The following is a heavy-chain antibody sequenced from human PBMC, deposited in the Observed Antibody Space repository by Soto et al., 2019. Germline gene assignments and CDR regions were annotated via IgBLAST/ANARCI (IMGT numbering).Heavy chain of an antibody. D-gene: IGHD3-22*01. J-gene: IGHJ6*02. Sequence: RGSLRLASAATVFIFGTYWMMWVRQAPGKGLEWVANIKHDGNEKYYADSVKGRFTVSRDNVKNFLHLQMSSLRGDDTGVYFCVRATLSWGHYYFRGLDVWGQGTTVTVSS. V-gene: IGHV3-7*01. CDR1: VFIFGTYW. CDR2: IKHDGNEK. CDR3: VRATLSWGHYYFRGLDV.